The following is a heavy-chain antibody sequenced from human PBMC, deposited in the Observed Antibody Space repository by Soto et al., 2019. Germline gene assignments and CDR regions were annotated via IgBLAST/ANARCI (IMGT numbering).Heavy chain of an antibody. Sequence: EVQLLESGGGLVQPGGSLRLSCAASGFTFSSYAMSWVRQAPGKGLEWVSAISGSGGSTYYADSVKGRFTISRDNSKNSLYLQMNSLRAEDTAVYYCAKDRLGVGALNWFDPWGQGTLVTVSS. D-gene: IGHD1-26*01. CDR2: ISGSGGST. J-gene: IGHJ5*02. V-gene: IGHV3-23*01. CDR3: AKDRLGVGALNWFDP. CDR1: GFTFSSYA.